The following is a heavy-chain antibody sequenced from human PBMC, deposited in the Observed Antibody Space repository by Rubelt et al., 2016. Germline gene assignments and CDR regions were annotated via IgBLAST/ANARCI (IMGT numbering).Heavy chain of an antibody. CDR2: IYYSGST. J-gene: IGHJ5*02. D-gene: IGHD4-11*01. CDR3: ARLKDDYSNYDWFDP. Sequence: QVQLQQWGAGLLKPSETLSLTCAVYGGSFSGYYWSWIRQPPGKGLEWIGYIYYSGSTNYNPSLKSRVTISVDTSKTQFCLKLSSVTAAETAVYYCARLKDDYSNYDWFDPWGQGALVTVSS. CDR1: GGSFSGYY. V-gene: IGHV4-34*11.